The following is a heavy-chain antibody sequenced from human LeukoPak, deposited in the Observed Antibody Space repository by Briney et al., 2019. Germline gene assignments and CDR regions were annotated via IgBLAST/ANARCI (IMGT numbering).Heavy chain of an antibody. CDR1: GFTFSSYA. CDR3: AKVHLYSCTQDY. CDR2: ISGSGGST. J-gene: IGHJ4*02. V-gene: IGHV3-23*01. D-gene: IGHD6-13*01. Sequence: GGSLRLSCAASGFTFSSYAMSWVRQAPGNGLEWVSAISGSGGSTYYADSVKGRFTISRDNSKNTLYLQMNSLRAEDTAVYYCAKVHLYSCTQDYWGQGTLVTVSS.